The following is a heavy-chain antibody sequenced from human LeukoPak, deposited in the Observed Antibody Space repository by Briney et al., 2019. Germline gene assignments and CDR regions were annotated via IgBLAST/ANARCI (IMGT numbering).Heavy chain of an antibody. CDR3: ARVDFPGSTSLNLGY. CDR1: GYTFTSYG. J-gene: IGHJ4*02. Sequence: ASVKVSCKASGYTFTSYGISWVRQAPGQGLEWMGWISAYNGNTNYAQKLQGRVTMTTDTSTSTAYMELRSLRSDDTAVYYCARVDFPGSTSLNLGYWGQGTLVTVSS. CDR2: ISAYNGNT. D-gene: IGHD2-2*01. V-gene: IGHV1-18*01.